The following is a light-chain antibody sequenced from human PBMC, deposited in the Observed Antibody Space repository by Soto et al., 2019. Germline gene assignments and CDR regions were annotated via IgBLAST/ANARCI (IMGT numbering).Light chain of an antibody. CDR2: DDS. CDR1: NIGSKS. CDR3: QVWDSRSDHVV. Sequence: SYELTQPPSVSVAPGQTARNPCGGNNIGSKSVNWYQHKPGQAPVLVVYDDSDRPSGIPDRFSGSKSGNTATLTISRVEVGDDADYYCQVWDSRSDHVVFGGGTKLT. V-gene: IGLV3-21*02. J-gene: IGLJ2*01.